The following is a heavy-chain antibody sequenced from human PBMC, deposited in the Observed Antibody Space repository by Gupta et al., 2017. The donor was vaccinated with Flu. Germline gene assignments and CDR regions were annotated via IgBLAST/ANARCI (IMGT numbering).Heavy chain of an antibody. V-gene: IGHV1-3*01. CDR3: VRGHYNVFNGMDV. D-gene: IGHD1-20*01. CDR1: GYSVTTYA. J-gene: IGHJ6*02. Sequence: QVQLVQSGAELKRPGASVKVSCQPSGYSVTTYALHWVRQAPGQGLEWMGWMNLGNGYTKYAENFQGRVTFTWDTSARIAYMEMRDLRSEGPTVFYCVRGHYNVFNGMDVWGQGTTVTVSS. CDR2: MNLGNGYT.